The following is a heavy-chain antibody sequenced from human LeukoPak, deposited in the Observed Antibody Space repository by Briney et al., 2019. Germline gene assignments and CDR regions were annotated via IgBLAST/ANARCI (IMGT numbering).Heavy chain of an antibody. D-gene: IGHD3-22*01. Sequence: PGGSLRLSCAASGFTFSSYWMSWVRQAPGKGLEWVANIKQDGSEKYYVDSVKGRFTISRDNAKNSLYLQMNSLRAEDTAVYYCARGSYYHDSSGYLDYWGQGTLVTVSS. J-gene: IGHJ4*02. CDR3: ARGSYYHDSSGYLDY. CDR1: GFTFSSYW. V-gene: IGHV3-7*01. CDR2: IKQDGSEK.